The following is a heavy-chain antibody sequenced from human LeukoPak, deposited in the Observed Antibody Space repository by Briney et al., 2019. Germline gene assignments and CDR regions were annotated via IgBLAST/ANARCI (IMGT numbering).Heavy chain of an antibody. CDR3: ARDLYGS. Sequence: PGGSLRLSCAASGFTFTSYGMSWVRQAPGKGLEWVSSISSSSSYIYYADSVKGRFTISRDNSKNTLYLQMNSLRAEDTAVYSCARDLYGSWGQGTLVTVSS. CDR2: ISSSSSYI. J-gene: IGHJ5*02. D-gene: IGHD4-17*01. V-gene: IGHV3-21*01. CDR1: GFTFTSYG.